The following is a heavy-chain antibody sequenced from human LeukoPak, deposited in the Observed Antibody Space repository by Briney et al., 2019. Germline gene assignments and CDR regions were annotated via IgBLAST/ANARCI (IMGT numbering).Heavy chain of an antibody. CDR2: IYYSGST. CDR1: GGSITSSDYY. Sequence: SETLPLTCTVSGGSITSSDYYWGWIRQPPGKGLEWIATIYYSGSTYYNPSLKSRVTISVDTSKNQFSLKLSSVTAADTAVYYCARRYPVPNASFDPWGQGILVTVSS. CDR3: ARRYPVPNASFDP. D-gene: IGHD2-2*01. V-gene: IGHV4-39*01. J-gene: IGHJ5*02.